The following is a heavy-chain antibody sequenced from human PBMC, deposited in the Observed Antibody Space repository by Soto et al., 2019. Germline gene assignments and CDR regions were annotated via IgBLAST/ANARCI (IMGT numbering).Heavy chain of an antibody. CDR3: SASYSY. D-gene: IGHD2-21*01. J-gene: IGHJ4*02. Sequence: EVLLVESGGGLVNPGGSLRLSCGASGFIFSNVWMNWVRQAPGKGLEWVGRIKSKIDGGTTDYATPVEGRFSISRDDSENTLYLQLDSLKAEDTAIYYCSASYSYWGQGTQVTVS. V-gene: IGHV3-15*07. CDR2: IKSKIDGGTT. CDR1: GFIFSNVW.